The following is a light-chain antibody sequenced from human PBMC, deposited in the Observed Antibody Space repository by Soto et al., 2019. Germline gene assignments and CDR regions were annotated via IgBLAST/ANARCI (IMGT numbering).Light chain of an antibody. V-gene: IGKV1-5*01. Sequence: DIQMTQSPSTLSASVGDRVTITCRASQSIGSWLAWYKQKSGKAPKLLIYDASRLESGVPSRFSGSGSGTEFTLSISGLHPYDFATYYYHQYKTYLWTFRQGTKLELK. J-gene: IGKJ1*01. CDR3: HQYKTYLWT. CDR1: QSIGSW. CDR2: DAS.